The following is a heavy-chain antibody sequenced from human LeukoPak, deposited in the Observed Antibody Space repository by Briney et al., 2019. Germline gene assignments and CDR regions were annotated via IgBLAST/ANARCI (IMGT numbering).Heavy chain of an antibody. CDR2: INAGNGNT. J-gene: IGHJ5*02. CDR1: GYTFTSYA. V-gene: IGHV1-3*01. CDR3: ARDSVLLWFGEHNWFVP. D-gene: IGHD3-10*01. Sequence: ASVKVSCKASGYTFTSYAMHWVRQAPGQRLEWMGWINAGNGNTKYSQKFQGRVTITRDTSASTAYMELSSLRSEDTAVYYCARDSVLLWFGEHNWFVPWGQGTLVTVSS.